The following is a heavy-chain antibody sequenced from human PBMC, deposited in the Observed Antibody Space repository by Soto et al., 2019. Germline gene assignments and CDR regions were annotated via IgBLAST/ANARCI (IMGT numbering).Heavy chain of an antibody. V-gene: IGHV1-2*04. CDR1: GYTFIDFY. CDR3: ATSRTSIAVAGETEYYFDY. CDR2: INPNSGGT. D-gene: IGHD6-19*01. Sequence: ASVKVSCQTSGYTFIDFYMHWVRQAPVQVLEWMGWINPNSGGTKYAQNFQGWVTMTRDTSISTAYMELSRLRSDDTAVYYCATSRTSIAVAGETEYYFDYCGQGTLVTVSS. J-gene: IGHJ4*02.